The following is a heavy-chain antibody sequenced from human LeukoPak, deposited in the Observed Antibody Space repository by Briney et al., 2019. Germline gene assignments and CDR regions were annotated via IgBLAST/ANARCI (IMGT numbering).Heavy chain of an antibody. J-gene: IGHJ4*02. CDR1: GFTFSSYS. V-gene: IGHV3-21*01. Sequence: GGSLRLSCAASGFTFSSYSMNWVRQAPGKGLEWVSSISSSSSYIYYADSVKGRFTISRDNAKNSLYLQMNSLRAEDTAVYYCARDLRVSGYGSSWFSPDYWGQGTLVTVSS. D-gene: IGHD6-13*01. CDR2: ISSSSSYI. CDR3: ARDLRVSGYGSSWFSPDY.